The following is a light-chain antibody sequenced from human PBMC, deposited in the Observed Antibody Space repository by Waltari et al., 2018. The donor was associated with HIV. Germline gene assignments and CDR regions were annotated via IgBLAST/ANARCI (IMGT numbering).Light chain of an antibody. CDR1: RVRSYY. V-gene: IGLV3-19*01. CDR3: NSRDSSGHWF. J-gene: IGLJ3*02. CDR2: VQN. Sequence: SSELAQDPAVSVALGQTVRITCQGDRVRSYYASWYQQKPGQAPVLVVYVQNNRPSGIPDRFSGSRSGNTASLTIAGAQTEDEADYYCNSRDSSGHWFFGGGTKVTVL.